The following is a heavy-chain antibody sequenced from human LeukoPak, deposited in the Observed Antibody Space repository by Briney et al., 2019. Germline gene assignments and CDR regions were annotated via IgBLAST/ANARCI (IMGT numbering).Heavy chain of an antibody. J-gene: IGHJ4*02. CDR2: IYHSGST. CDR1: GGSISSGGYY. Sequence: SETLSLTCTVSGGSISSGGYYWSWIRQPPGKGLEWIGYIYHSGSTYYNPSLKSRVTISVDRSKNQFSLKLSSVTAADTAVYYCARELTIAAAGIDDYWGQGTLVTVSS. V-gene: IGHV4-30-2*01. D-gene: IGHD6-13*01. CDR3: ARELTIAAAGIDDY.